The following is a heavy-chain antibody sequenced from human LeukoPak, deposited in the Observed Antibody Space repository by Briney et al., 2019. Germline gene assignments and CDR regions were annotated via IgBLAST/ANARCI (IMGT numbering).Heavy chain of an antibody. D-gene: IGHD3-10*01. V-gene: IGHV3-23*01. CDR2: ISGSGGST. CDR3: ASHYYGSGKLEN. J-gene: IGHJ4*02. CDR1: GFTFSNYA. Sequence: PGGSLRLSCAASGFTFSNYAMTWVRQAPGKGLEWVSGISGSGGSTYYADSVGGRFTISRDNAKNSLYLRMNSLRDEDTAVYYCASHYYGSGKLENWGQGTLVTVSS.